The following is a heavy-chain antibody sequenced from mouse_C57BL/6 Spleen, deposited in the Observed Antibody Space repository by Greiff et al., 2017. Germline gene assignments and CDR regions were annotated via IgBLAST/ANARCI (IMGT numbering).Heavy chain of an antibody. V-gene: IGHV5-6*01. CDR3: ARQYSNGFAY. Sequence: EVQLQESGGDLVKPGGSLKLSCAASGFTFSSYGMSWVRQTPDKRLEWVATISSGGSYTYYPDSVKGRFTISRDNAKNTLYLQMSSLKSEDTAMYYCARQYSNGFAYWGQGTLVTVSA. CDR2: ISSGGSYT. D-gene: IGHD2-5*01. J-gene: IGHJ3*01. CDR1: GFTFSSYG.